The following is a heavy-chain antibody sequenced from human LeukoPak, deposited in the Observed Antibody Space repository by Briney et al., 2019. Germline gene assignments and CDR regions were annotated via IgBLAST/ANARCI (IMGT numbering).Heavy chain of an antibody. V-gene: IGHV3-30*03. J-gene: IGHJ4*02. CDR3: ARPGFGELFPPAY. CDR2: ISYDGSNK. CDR1: GFTFNSYG. Sequence: PGGSLRLSCAASGFTFNSYGMHWVRQAPGKGLEWVAAISYDGSNKYYADSVKGRITISRDNSKNTLYLQMNSLRAEDTAVYYCARPGFGELFPPAYWGQGTLVTVSS. D-gene: IGHD3-10*01.